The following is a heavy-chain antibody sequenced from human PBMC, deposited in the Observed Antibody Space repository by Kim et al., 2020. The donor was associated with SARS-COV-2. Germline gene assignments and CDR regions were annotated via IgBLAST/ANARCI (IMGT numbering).Heavy chain of an antibody. CDR3: ARGDYNKYDALDY. J-gene: IGHJ4*02. CDR2: ISWNSVII. Sequence: GGSLRLSCAASGFTFHDYPLYWVRQTPRQGLEWVSRISWNSVIISYADSMRGRFTVSRDNAKNSLYLQMTSLRTDDTALYYCARGDYNKYDALDYWGQGT. CDR1: GFTFHDYP. D-gene: IGHD4-4*01. V-gene: IGHV3-9*01.